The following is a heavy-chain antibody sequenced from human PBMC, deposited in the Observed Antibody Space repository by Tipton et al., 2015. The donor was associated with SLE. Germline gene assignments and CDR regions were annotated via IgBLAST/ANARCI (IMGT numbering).Heavy chain of an antibody. V-gene: IGHV1-8*01. CDR1: GYTFTSYG. CDR3: ARGLGDYYDSSGRRWFDP. CDR2: MNPNSGNT. D-gene: IGHD3-22*01. J-gene: IGHJ5*02. Sequence: QVQLVQSGAEVKRPGASVKVSCKASGYTFTSYGINWVRQATGQGLEWMGWMNPNSGNTGYAQKFQGRVTMTRNTSISTAYMELSSLRSEDTAVYYCARGLGDYYDSSGRRWFDPWGQGTLVTVSS.